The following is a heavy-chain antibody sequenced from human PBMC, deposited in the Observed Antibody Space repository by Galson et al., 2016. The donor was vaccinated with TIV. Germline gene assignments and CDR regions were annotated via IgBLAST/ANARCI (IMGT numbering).Heavy chain of an antibody. CDR1: GFTFNNYA. V-gene: IGHV3-23*01. CDR2: ISGSGGIT. D-gene: IGHD4/OR15-4a*01. Sequence: SLRLSCAASGFTFNNYAMNWVRQAPGKGLEWVSGISGSGGITYFADSMKGRSSTSRDNSKDTLYLQLNSLRAEDTAVYYCAKRKNYGGDAFEDWGQGTMVTVSS. CDR3: AKRKNYGGDAFED. J-gene: IGHJ3*01.